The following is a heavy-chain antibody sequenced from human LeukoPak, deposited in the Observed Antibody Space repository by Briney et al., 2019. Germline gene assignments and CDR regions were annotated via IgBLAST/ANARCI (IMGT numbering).Heavy chain of an antibody. CDR3: WGDNYRAGDAFDI. CDR1: GFTFSSYA. J-gene: IGHJ3*02. D-gene: IGHD3-16*01. CDR2: ISYDGSNK. V-gene: IGHV3-30-3*01. Sequence: GGSLRLSCAASGFTFSSYAMHWVRQAPGKGLEWVAVISYDGSNKYYADSVKGRFTISRDNSKNTLYLQMNSLRAEDTAVYYCWGDNYRAGDAFDIWGQGTMVTVSS.